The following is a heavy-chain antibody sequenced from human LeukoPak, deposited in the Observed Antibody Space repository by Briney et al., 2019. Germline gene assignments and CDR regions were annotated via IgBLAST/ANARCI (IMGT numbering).Heavy chain of an antibody. CDR2: IWYDGSNK. Sequence: GGSLRLSCAAFGFTFSSYGMHWVRQAPGKGLEWVAVIWYDGSNKYYADSVKGRFTISRDNSKNTLYLQMNSLRVEDTAMYYCASRTGTTPRWGQGTLVTVSS. CDR1: GFTFSSYG. D-gene: IGHD1-7*01. CDR3: ASRTGTTPR. V-gene: IGHV3-33*01. J-gene: IGHJ4*02.